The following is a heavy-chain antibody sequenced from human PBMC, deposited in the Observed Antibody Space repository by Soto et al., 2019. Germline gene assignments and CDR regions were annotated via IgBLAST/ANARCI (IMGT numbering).Heavy chain of an antibody. D-gene: IGHD6-19*01. V-gene: IGHV3-23*01. CDR1: GFTFSSYA. CDR3: AKDRAGGGWYSSWYYFDY. CDR2: ISGSGGST. Sequence: EVQLLESGGGLVQPGGSLRLSCAASGFTFSSYAMSWVRQAPGKGLEWVSAISGSGGSTYYADAVKARFTISRDNSKNTLYLQMNSLRAEDTAVYYCAKDRAGGGWYSSWYYFDYWGQGTLVTVSS. J-gene: IGHJ4*02.